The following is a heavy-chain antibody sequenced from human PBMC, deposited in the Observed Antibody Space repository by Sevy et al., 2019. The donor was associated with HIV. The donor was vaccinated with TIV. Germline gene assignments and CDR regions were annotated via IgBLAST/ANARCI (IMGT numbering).Heavy chain of an antibody. V-gene: IGHV4-39*01. CDR2: LYYEGRT. CDR3: ASLSSFYHYMDV. Sequence: SETLSLTCDVSGGSISNISYYWSWIRQPPGKGLEWIGSLYYEGRTYYNPSLKNRVMISGDTSKKLFSLRLTSVTAADSAVYSCASLSSFYHYMDVWGKGTTVTVSS. CDR1: GGSISNISYY. J-gene: IGHJ6*03.